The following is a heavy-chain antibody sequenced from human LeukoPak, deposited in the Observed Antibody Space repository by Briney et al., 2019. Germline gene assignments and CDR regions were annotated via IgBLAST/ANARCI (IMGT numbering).Heavy chain of an antibody. Sequence: GGSLRFSCAASGFNFSSYSMNWVRQAPGKGLEWVSSISSTSRYLYYVDSVKGRFTISRDNAKNSLYLQMNSLRAEDTAVYYCVRALNYDILTGYQTLYYYYYIDVWGKGTTVTVSS. CDR3: VRALNYDILTGYQTLYYYYYIDV. CDR2: ISSTSRYL. D-gene: IGHD3-9*01. V-gene: IGHV3-21*01. CDR1: GFNFSSYS. J-gene: IGHJ6*03.